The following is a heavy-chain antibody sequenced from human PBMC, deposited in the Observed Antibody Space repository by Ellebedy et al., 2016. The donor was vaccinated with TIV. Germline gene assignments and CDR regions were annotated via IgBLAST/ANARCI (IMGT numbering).Heavy chain of an antibody. CDR3: ARVNDLLPGKKGRYWFDP. J-gene: IGHJ5*02. CDR1: GCSISSGPSY. CDR2: IHYSGSI. V-gene: IGHV4-61*01. D-gene: IGHD3-9*01. Sequence: MPSEPLSLTCTVPGCSISSGPSYWSWIRQPPGKGLEWIGYIHYSGSIIHNPSLKSRVTISVDTSKNQFSLRLTSVTAADTAVYYCARVNDLLPGKKGRYWFDPWGQGTPVTVSS.